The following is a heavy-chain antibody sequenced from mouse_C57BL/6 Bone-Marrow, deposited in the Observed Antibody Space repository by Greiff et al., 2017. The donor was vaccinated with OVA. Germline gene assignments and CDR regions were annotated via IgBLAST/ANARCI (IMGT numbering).Heavy chain of an antibody. D-gene: IGHD2-3*01. CDR1: GYTFTSYC. J-gene: IGHJ3*01. V-gene: IGHV1-64*01. Sequence: QVQLLQPGAGLVKPGASVKFSCKASGYTFTSYCMHWVRQTPGQGLEWIGFIRPNSGSTNYAETLKSKATLTGDKATSTPYLQISSLTSEDAAMYYCARSGGYYPRFAYWGQGTLVTVSA. CDR3: ARSGGYYPRFAY. CDR2: IRPNSGST.